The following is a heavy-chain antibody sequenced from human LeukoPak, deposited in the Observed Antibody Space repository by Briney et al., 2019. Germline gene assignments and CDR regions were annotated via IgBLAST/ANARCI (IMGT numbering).Heavy chain of an antibody. J-gene: IGHJ4*02. CDR1: GGSISSYY. Sequence: PSETLSLTCTVSGGSISSYYWSWIRQPPGKGLEWIGYIYYSGSTNYNPSLKSRVTISVDTSKNQFSLKLSSVTAADAAVYYCARSLGGWIDYWGQGTLVTVSS. V-gene: IGHV4-59*08. CDR2: IYYSGST. CDR3: ARSLGGWIDY. D-gene: IGHD6-19*01.